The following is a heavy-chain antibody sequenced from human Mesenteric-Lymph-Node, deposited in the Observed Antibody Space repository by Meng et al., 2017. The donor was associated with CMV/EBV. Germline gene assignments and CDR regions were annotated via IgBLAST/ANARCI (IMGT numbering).Heavy chain of an antibody. CDR2: ISHTGDGQ. CDR3: GRGRDPFSHYYGMDV. Sequence: GGSLRLSCAASGFTFSSYTMHWVRQAPGKGLEWVAVISHTGDGQYYADSVKGRLTISRDNSKNTLYMQMNSLRAEDTAVYYCGRGRDPFSHYYGMDVWGQGTTVTVSS. J-gene: IGHJ6*02. CDR1: GFTFSSYT. V-gene: IGHV3-30*01.